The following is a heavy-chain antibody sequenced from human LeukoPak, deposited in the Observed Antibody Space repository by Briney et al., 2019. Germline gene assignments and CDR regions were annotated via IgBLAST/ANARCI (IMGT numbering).Heavy chain of an antibody. CDR3: TRIIDY. Sequence: ASVKVSCKASGYTFTNYYIHWVRQAPGQGLEWMGRIDPNTGDTNYAQKFQGRVTMTRDTSISTAYMGLSRLRSDDTAVYYCTRIIDYWGQGTLVTVFS. J-gene: IGHJ4*02. CDR2: IDPNTGDT. V-gene: IGHV1-2*06. CDR1: GYTFTNYY.